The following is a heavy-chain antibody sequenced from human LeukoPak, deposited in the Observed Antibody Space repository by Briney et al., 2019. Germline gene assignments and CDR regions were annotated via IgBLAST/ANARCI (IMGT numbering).Heavy chain of an antibody. CDR1: GFTFSTYA. V-gene: IGHV3-21*01. J-gene: IGHJ4*02. Sequence: SGGSLRLSCAASGFTFSTYAMNWVRQAPGKGLEWVSSISGSSDYIYYADSVKGRFTISRDNAKNSLYLQMNSLRAEDTAAYYCARYYGSGSPPFDYWGQGTLVTVSS. CDR3: ARYYGSGSPPFDY. D-gene: IGHD3-10*01. CDR2: ISGSSDYI.